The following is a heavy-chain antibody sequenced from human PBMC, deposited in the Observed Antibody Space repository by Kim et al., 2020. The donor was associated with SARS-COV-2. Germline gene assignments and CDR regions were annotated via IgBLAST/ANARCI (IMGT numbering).Heavy chain of an antibody. CDR2: INPNSGGT. CDR1: GYTFTGYY. J-gene: IGHJ4*02. CDR3: ARDPPYKYYYGSGSYFVDRGYYFDY. Sequence: ASVKVSCKASGYTFTGYYMHWVRQAPGQGLEWMGWINPNSGGTNYAQKFQGRVTMTRDTSISTAYMELSRLRSDDTAVYYCARDPPYKYYYGSGSYFVDRGYYFDYWGQGTLVTVSS. D-gene: IGHD3-10*01. V-gene: IGHV1-2*02.